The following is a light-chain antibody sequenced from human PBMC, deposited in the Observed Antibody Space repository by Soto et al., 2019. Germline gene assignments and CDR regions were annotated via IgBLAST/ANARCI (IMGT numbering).Light chain of an antibody. CDR3: SSYSSTTTP. CDR2: EVS. J-gene: IGLJ2*01. V-gene: IGLV2-14*01. Sequence: QSALTQPASVSGSPGQSITISCSRISPDFGVSWYQHFPGKAPKLLIFEVSNRPSGVSTRFSGSKSGNMAFLTISGLQSEDEGLYHCSSYSSTTTPFGGGTKVTVL. CDR1: SPDFG.